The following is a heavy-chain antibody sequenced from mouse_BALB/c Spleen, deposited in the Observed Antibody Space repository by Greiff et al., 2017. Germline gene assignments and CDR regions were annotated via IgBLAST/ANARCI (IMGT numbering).Heavy chain of an antibody. J-gene: IGHJ3*01. CDR1: GFTFSSFG. D-gene: IGHD1-2*01. CDR3: ARSGDGGFAY. CDR2: ISSGSSTI. Sequence: EVKLMESGGGLVQPGGSRKLSCAASGFTFSSFGMHWVRQAPEKGLEWVAYISSGSSTIYYADTVKGRFTISRDNPKNTLFLQMTSLRSEDTAMYYCARSGDGGFAYWGQGTLVTVSA. V-gene: IGHV5-17*02.